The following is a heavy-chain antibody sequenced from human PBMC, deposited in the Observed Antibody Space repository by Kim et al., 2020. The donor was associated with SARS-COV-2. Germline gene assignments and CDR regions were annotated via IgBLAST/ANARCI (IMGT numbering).Heavy chain of an antibody. CDR3: ARQLEMATIRLFDY. D-gene: IGHD5-12*01. CDR1: GGSISSSSYY. V-gene: IGHV4-39*01. Sequence: SETLSLTCTVSGGSISSSSYYWGWIRQPPGKGLEWIGSIYYSGSTYYNPSLKSRVTISVDTSKNQFSLKLSSVTAADTAVYYCARQLEMATIRLFDYWGQGTLVTVSS. CDR2: IYYSGST. J-gene: IGHJ4*02.